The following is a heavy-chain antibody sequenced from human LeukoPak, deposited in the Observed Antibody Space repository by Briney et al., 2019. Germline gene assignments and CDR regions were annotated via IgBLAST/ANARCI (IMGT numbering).Heavy chain of an antibody. CDR2: IKQDGSEK. J-gene: IGHJ6*02. D-gene: IGHD6-19*01. CDR1: GFTFSSYW. CDR3: ASSTPSSGWYEHNYYYGMDV. Sequence: PGGSLRLSCAASGFTFSSYWMSWVRQAPGKGLEWVANIKQDGSEKYYVDSVKGRFTISRDNAKNSLYLQMNSLRAEDTAVYYCASSTPSSGWYEHNYYYGMDVWGQGTTVTVSS. V-gene: IGHV3-7*01.